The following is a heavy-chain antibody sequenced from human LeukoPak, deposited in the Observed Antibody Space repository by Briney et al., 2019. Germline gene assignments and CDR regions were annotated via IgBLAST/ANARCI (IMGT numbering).Heavy chain of an antibody. V-gene: IGHV4-30-4*01. J-gene: IGHJ4*02. CDR1: GDSIRSGDYS. D-gene: IGHD3-22*01. CDR2: IYYSGST. CDR3: SRTNRYYDTIEEDY. Sequence: PSQTLSLTCTVSGDSIRSGDYSWNWVRQPPGKGLEWIGYIYYSGSTDYNPSLKSRVTISVDASKNQFSLELRYVTAADTAVYYCSRTNRYYDTIEEDYWGQATLVTVS.